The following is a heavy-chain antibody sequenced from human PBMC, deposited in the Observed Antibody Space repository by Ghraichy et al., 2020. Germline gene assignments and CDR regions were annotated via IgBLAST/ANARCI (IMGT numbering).Heavy chain of an antibody. V-gene: IGHV1-8*01. D-gene: IGHD5-18*01. CDR3: ARGPRGDSYGEY. Sequence: ASVKVSCKASGYTFSSYDITWVRQATGQGLEWMGWMNPNSGNTGYAQNFQGRVTMTRTTSISTAYMELSSLRSEDTAVYYCARGPRGDSYGEYWGQGTLVTVSS. CDR1: GYTFSSYD. J-gene: IGHJ4*02. CDR2: MNPNSGNT.